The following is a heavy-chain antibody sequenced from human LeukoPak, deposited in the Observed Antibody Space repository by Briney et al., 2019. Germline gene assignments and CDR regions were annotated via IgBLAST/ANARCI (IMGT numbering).Heavy chain of an antibody. D-gene: IGHD1-26*01. CDR1: GFIFNIYT. J-gene: IGHJ4*02. Sequence: PGGSLRLSCAASGFIFNIYTMNWVRQAPGKGLEWVSSISSNSLYMYYTDSVKGRFTISRDNANNSLYLQLNSLRAEDTAVYYCARRRYSGSSRHFDYWGQGTLVTVSS. CDR3: ARRRYSGSSRHFDY. CDR2: ISSNSLYM. V-gene: IGHV3-21*01.